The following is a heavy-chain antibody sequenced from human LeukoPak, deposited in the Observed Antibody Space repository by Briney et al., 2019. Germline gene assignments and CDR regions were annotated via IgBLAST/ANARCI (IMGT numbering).Heavy chain of an antibody. J-gene: IGHJ4*02. V-gene: IGHV3-23*01. Sequence: QAGGSLRLSCAASGFSFNDYAMSWVRQAPGKGLEWVSTISGSGGSTWYAESVKGRFTISRDRSKTTVFLQMNSLRAEDTAVYYCASLYDIVGTTVDYWGQGTLVTVSS. CDR2: ISGSGGST. CDR1: GFSFNDYA. D-gene: IGHD1-26*01. CDR3: ASLYDIVGTTVDY.